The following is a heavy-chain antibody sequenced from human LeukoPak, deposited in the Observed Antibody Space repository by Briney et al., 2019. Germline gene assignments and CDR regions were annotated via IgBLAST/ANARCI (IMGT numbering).Heavy chain of an antibody. J-gene: IGHJ4*02. CDR3: ARDKLIAAAGLGTLFDY. V-gene: IGHV3-30*04. CDR1: GFTFSSYA. Sequence: GGSLRLSGAASGFTFSSYAMHWVRQAPGKGLEWVAVISYDGSNKYYADSVKGRFTISRDNSKNTLYLQMNSLRAEDTAVYYCARDKLIAAAGLGTLFDYWGQGTLVTVSS. D-gene: IGHD6-13*01. CDR2: ISYDGSNK.